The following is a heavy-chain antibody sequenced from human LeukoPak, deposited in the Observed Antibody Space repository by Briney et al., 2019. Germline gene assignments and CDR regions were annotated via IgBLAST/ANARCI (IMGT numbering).Heavy chain of an antibody. D-gene: IGHD3-16*01. J-gene: IGHJ4*02. Sequence: PSETLSLTCTVSGGSISSYYWSWIRQPPGEGLEWIGYIYYSGSANYNPSLKSRVTISVDTSKNQFSLKLSSVTAADTAVYYCARVSPRGGEPYDYRGQGTLVTVSS. CDR1: GGSISSYY. CDR2: IYYSGSA. CDR3: ARVSPRGGEPYDY. V-gene: IGHV4-59*01.